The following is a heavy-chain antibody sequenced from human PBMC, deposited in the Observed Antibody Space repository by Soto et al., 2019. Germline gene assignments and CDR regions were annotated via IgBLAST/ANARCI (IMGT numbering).Heavy chain of an antibody. CDR2: INSSSSYI. V-gene: IGHV3-21*01. D-gene: IGHD2-15*01. J-gene: IGHJ3*02. Sequence: GRSLRLSCAASGFTFSSYSMNWVRQAPGKGLEWVSSINSSSSYIYYADSVKGRFTISRHNAKNSLYQQMNSLRAEDTAVYYCAREVKLLSHAFDIWGQGTMVTVSS. CDR3: AREVKLLSHAFDI. CDR1: GFTFSSYS.